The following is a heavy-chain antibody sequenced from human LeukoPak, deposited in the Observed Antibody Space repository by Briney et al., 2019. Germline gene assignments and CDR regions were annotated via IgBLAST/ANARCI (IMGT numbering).Heavy chain of an antibody. V-gene: IGHV1-69*13. D-gene: IGHD3-22*01. Sequence: SVKVSCKASGGTFSNYAISWVRQAPGQGLEWMGGIIPISGTTNYAQKYQGRVTVTADESTSTAYMELSSLRSEDTAAYYCAGWGARGHYYDSSGYYGYWGQGTLVTVSS. CDR1: GGTFSNYA. J-gene: IGHJ4*02. CDR3: AGWGARGHYYDSSGYYGY. CDR2: IIPISGTT.